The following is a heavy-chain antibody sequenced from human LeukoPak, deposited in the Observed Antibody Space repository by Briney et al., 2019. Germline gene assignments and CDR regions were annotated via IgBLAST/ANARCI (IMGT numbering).Heavy chain of an antibody. CDR1: GFTFSDYY. V-gene: IGHV3-11*04. J-gene: IGHJ4*02. CDR2: ISSSGSTI. CDR3: ASRGAYCGGDCAGQSDY. D-gene: IGHD2-21*02. Sequence: GGSLRLSCAASGFTFSDYYMSWIRQAPGKGLEGGSYISSSGSTIYYADSVKGRFTISRDNGKNSLYLQMNSLSAEDTAVYYCASRGAYCGGDCAGQSDYWGQGTLVTVSS.